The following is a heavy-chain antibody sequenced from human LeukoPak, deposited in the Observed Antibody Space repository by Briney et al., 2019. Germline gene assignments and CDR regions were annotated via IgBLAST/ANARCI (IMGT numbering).Heavy chain of an antibody. CDR2: ISAYNGNT. V-gene: IGHV1-18*01. J-gene: IGHJ2*01. D-gene: IGHD3-22*01. CDR1: GYTFTSYG. Sequence: GASVKVSCKASGYTFTSYGINWVRQAPGQGLEWMGWISAYNGNTNYAQKLQGRVTMTTDTSTNTAYMELRSLRSDDTAVYYCARVGGYYPSHWYFDLWGRGTLVTVSS. CDR3: ARVGGYYPSHWYFDL.